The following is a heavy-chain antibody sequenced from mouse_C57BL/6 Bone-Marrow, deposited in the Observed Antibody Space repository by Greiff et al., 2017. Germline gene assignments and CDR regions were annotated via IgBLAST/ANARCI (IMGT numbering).Heavy chain of an antibody. V-gene: IGHV3-6*01. CDR1: GYSITSGYY. CDR3: ARDDYYGSTIDY. Sequence: EVQRVESGPGLVKPSQSLSLTCSVTGYSITSGYYWNWIRQFPGNKLEWMGYISYDGSNNYNPSLKNRISITRDTSKNQFFLKLNSVTTEDTATYYCARDDYYGSTIDYWGQGTTLTVSS. D-gene: IGHD1-1*01. CDR2: ISYDGSN. J-gene: IGHJ2*01.